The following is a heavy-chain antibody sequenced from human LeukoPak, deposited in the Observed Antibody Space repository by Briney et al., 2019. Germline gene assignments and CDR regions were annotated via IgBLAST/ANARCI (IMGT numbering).Heavy chain of an antibody. CDR2: ISSSGDNT. CDR1: GFVFSTYA. CDR3: AKVKALDAVAGYFDY. J-gene: IGHJ4*02. D-gene: IGHD1-1*01. Sequence: GGSLRLSCAASGFVFSTYAMGWVRQAPGKGLEWVSAISSSGDNTYYADSVKGQFIISRDNSKNTLDLQMNSLRAEDTAIYHCAKVKALDAVAGYFDYWGQGTLVTVSS. V-gene: IGHV3-23*01.